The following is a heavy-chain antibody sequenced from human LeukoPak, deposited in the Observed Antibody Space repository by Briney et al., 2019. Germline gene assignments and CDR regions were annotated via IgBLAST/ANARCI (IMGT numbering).Heavy chain of an antibody. V-gene: IGHV3-21*01. D-gene: IGHD6-13*01. CDR2: ISSSSSYI. CDR1: GSTFSSYS. CDR3: ARDARPYSISSPFDY. J-gene: IGHJ4*02. Sequence: PGGSLRLSCAASGSTFSSYSMNWVRQAPGKGLEWVSSISSSSSYIYYADSVKGRFTISRDNAKNSLYLQMNSLRAEDTAVYYCARDARPYSISSPFDYWGQGTLVTVSS.